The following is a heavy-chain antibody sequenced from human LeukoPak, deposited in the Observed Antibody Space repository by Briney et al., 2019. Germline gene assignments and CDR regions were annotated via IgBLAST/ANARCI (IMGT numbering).Heavy chain of an antibody. CDR2: ISGSGGST. Sequence: GGSLRLSCVVSGFTFSSYAMSWVRQAPGKGLEWVSAISGSGGSTYYADSVKGRFTISRDNSKNTLYLQMNSLRAEETAVYYCAKGTIDILTGQSYGMDVWGQGTTVTVSS. CDR1: GFTFSSYA. V-gene: IGHV3-23*01. CDR3: AKGTIDILTGQSYGMDV. D-gene: IGHD3-9*01. J-gene: IGHJ6*02.